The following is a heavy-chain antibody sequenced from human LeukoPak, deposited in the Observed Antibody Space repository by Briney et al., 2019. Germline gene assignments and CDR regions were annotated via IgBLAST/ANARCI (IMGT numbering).Heavy chain of an antibody. J-gene: IGHJ4*02. CDR3: AKSEYAYYFDY. CDR2: IYSSGNT. CDR1: GFTVSSNY. D-gene: IGHD2-2*01. V-gene: IGHV3-53*01. Sequence: PGGSLRLSCAASGFTVSSNYMSWVRQAPGKGLEWVSVIYSSGNTYYADSVKGRFTISRDNSKNTLYLQMNSLRAEDTAVYYCAKSEYAYYFDYWGQGTLVTVSS.